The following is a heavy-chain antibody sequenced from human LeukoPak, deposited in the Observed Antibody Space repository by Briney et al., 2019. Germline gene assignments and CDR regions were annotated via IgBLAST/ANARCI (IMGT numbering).Heavy chain of an antibody. D-gene: IGHD3-22*01. CDR1: GFTFSNYW. CDR2: ISSSGNTI. Sequence: PGGSLRLSCAASGFTFSNYWMSWVRQAPGKGLEWVSYISSSGNTIYYADSVKGRFTISRDNAKNSLYLQMNSLRAEDTAVYYCARDRGYYFDYWGQGSLVTVSS. V-gene: IGHV3-11*04. J-gene: IGHJ4*02. CDR3: ARDRGYYFDY.